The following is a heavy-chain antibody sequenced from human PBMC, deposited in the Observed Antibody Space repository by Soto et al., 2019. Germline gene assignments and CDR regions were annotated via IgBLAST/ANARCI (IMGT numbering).Heavy chain of an antibody. CDR1: GFTFSNYW. J-gene: IGHJ4*02. Sequence: EVQLVESGGGLVQPGGSLRLSCAVSGFTFSNYWLHWVRQAPGKGLVWVSRLKSDGRGTMYADSVKGGLTISRDNAKNTLYLQMNSLRAEDTAVYYCVRGDGDYYDGNGYLGRHWGQGTLVTVSS. V-gene: IGHV3-74*03. D-gene: IGHD3-22*01. CDR2: LKSDGRGT. CDR3: VRGDGDYYDGNGYLGRH.